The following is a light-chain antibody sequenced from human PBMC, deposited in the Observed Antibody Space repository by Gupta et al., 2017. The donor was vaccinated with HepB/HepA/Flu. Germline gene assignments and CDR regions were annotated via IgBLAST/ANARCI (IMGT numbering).Light chain of an antibody. J-gene: IGLJ3*02. CDR3: QSYDSSLSVSV. V-gene: IGLV1-40*01. Sequence: QSVLTQPPSVSGAPGQRVTISCTGSSSNIGAGYDVYWYQQLPRTAPKLLISGNTNRPSGVPDRFSGSKSGTSASLAITGLQAGDEADYYCQSYDSSLSVSVFGGGTKLTVL. CDR2: GNT. CDR1: SSNIGAGYD.